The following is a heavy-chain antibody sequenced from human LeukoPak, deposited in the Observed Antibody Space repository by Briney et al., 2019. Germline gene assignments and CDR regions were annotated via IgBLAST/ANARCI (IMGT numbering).Heavy chain of an antibody. V-gene: IGHV1-2*02. Sequence: GASVKVSCKASGYTFTGYYMHWVRQAPGQGLEWMGGINPDSGGTNFAQNFQGRVTMTRDTSIDTAYMELTSLRSDDTAVYYCARGNLGGSDWGQGTLVTVSS. CDR3: ARGNLGGSD. CDR1: GYTFTGYY. D-gene: IGHD2-21*01. CDR2: INPDSGGT. J-gene: IGHJ4*02.